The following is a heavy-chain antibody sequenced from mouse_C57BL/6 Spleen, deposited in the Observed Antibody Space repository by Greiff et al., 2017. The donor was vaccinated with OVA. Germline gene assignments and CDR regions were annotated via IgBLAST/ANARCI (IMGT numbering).Heavy chain of an antibody. CDR2: IYPGDGDT. V-gene: IGHV1-82*01. D-gene: IGHD1-1*01. J-gene: IGHJ2*01. CDR3: ARFITTY. CDR1: GYAFSSSW. Sequence: VQLQQSGPELVKPGASVKISCKASGYAFSSSWMNWVKQRPGKGLEWIGRIYPGDGDTNYNGKFKGKATLTADNSSSTAYMQLSSLTSEDSAVYFCARFITTYWGQGTTLTVSS.